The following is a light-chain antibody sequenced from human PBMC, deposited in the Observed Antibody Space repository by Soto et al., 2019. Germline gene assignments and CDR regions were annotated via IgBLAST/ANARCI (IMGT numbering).Light chain of an antibody. Sequence: QSVLTQSPSASGTPGQRVTISCSGSSSNLGSNTVNWYQQLPGTAPKLLIYSNNQRPSGVPDRFSGSKSGTSASLAISGLQSEDEADYYCAAWDDSLNGAVFGGGTQLTVL. CDR3: AAWDDSLNGAV. J-gene: IGLJ7*01. CDR1: SSNLGSNT. CDR2: SNN. V-gene: IGLV1-44*01.